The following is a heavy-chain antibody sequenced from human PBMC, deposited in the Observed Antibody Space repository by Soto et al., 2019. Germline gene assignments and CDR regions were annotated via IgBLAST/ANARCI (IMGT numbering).Heavy chain of an antibody. J-gene: IGHJ4*01. CDR1: GFSLSTSGMC. D-gene: IGHD6-13*01. CDR3: ARILGSSWFDY. CDR2: IEWDDDK. V-gene: IGHV2-70*11. Sequence: SGPTLVKPTQTLTLTCTFSGFSLSTSGMCVSWIRQPPGKALEWLARIEWDDDKYYSTSLKTRLTISKDTSQNRVVLTMTTMEPWDTATYYCARILGSSWFDYWGQGTLVTVSS.